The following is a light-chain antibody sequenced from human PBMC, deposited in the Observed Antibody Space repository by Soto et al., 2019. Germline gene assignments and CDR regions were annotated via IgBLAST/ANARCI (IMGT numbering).Light chain of an antibody. CDR3: SSYTSSSTPYV. CDR1: NSDVGGYNH. Sequence: QSVLTQPASVSGSPGQSITISCTGTNSDVGGYNHVSWYQQHPGKVPKVLIYDVANRPSGASNRFSGSKSGNTASLTISGLQPEDEADYYCSSYTSSSTPYVYGTGTKVTVL. J-gene: IGLJ1*01. CDR2: DVA. V-gene: IGLV2-14*01.